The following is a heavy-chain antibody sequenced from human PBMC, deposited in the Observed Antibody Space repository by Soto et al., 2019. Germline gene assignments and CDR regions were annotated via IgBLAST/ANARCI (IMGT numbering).Heavy chain of an antibody. J-gene: IGHJ5*02. CDR3: ARGRDSPFNWFDP. V-gene: IGHV3-48*01. D-gene: IGHD2-15*01. CDR2: ISSSSTI. CDR1: GFTFSSYS. Sequence: EVQLVESGGGLVQPGGSLRLSCAASGFTFSSYSMNWVRQAPGKGLEWVSYISSSSTIYYADSVKGRFTISRDNAKNSLYLQMNSLRAEDTAVYYCARGRDSPFNWFDPWGQGTLVTVSS.